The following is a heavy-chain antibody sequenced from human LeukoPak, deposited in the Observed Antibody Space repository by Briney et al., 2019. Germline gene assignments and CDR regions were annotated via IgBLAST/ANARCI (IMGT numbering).Heavy chain of an antibody. CDR3: AKDCVDLYGDYGYNWFDP. CDR2: ISGSGGST. Sequence: PGGSLRLSCAASGFTFSSYAMSWVRQAPGKGLEWVSAISGSGGSTYYADSVKGRFTISRDNSKNTLYLQMNSLRAEDTAVYYCAKDCVDLYGDYGYNWFDPSGQGTLVTVSS. V-gene: IGHV3-23*01. CDR1: GFTFSSYA. J-gene: IGHJ5*02. D-gene: IGHD4-17*01.